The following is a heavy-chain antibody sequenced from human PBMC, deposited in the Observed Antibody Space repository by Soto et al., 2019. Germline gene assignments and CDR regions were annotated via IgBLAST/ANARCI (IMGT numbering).Heavy chain of an antibody. V-gene: IGHV1-18*01. D-gene: IGHD6-13*01. CDR2: ISAYNGNT. J-gene: IGHJ4*02. CDR1: GYTFTNYA. Sequence: QVQLVQSGAEVKKPGASVKVSCKASGYTFTNYAFSWVRQAPGQGLEWMGWISAYNGNTNYPQKLQGRXTMTTDTSTSTAYMELRSLRSDDTAVYYCARHLAAAGPFDCWGQGTLVTVSS. CDR3: ARHLAAAGPFDC.